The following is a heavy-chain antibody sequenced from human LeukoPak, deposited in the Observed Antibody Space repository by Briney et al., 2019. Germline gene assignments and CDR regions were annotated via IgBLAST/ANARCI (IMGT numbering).Heavy chain of an antibody. V-gene: IGHV1-69*13. D-gene: IGHD3-10*01. CDR1: GGTFSSYA. Sequence: SVKVSCKASGGTFSSYAISWVRQAPGQGLEWMGGIIPIFGTANYAQKFQGRVTITADESTSTAYMELSSLRSEDTAVYYCARDRGGYGVADRGWFDPWGQGTLVTVSS. CDR3: ARDRGGYGVADRGWFDP. CDR2: IIPIFGTA. J-gene: IGHJ5*02.